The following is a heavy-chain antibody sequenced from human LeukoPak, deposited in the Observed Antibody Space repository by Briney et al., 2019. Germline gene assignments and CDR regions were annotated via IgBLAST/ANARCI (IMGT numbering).Heavy chain of an antibody. CDR3: ARIGGYCSGASCYSRNYYYYSYMDV. J-gene: IGHJ6*03. Sequence: ASVKVSCKASGYSFTSYDITWVRQAPGQGLEWMGWISAYNGKTNYAQKFQGRVTMTTDTSTSTAYMELRSLRSDDTAVYYCARIGGYCSGASCYSRNYYYYSYMDVWGKGTTVTVSS. CDR2: ISAYNGKT. V-gene: IGHV1-18*01. D-gene: IGHD2-15*01. CDR1: GYSFTSYD.